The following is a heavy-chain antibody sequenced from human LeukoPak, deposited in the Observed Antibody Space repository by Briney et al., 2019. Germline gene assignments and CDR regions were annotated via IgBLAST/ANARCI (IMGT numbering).Heavy chain of an antibody. D-gene: IGHD3-3*01. J-gene: IGHJ4*02. CDR1: GFTFSNAR. CDR3: TTDKQITIIGVVKVRKEYYFEY. CDR2: IKSKTDGVPT. Sequence: PGGTLTLSCAASGFTFSNARMSWLRQAPGRGLEWVGRIKSKTDGVPTDYDAPVKGRFTISRDDSKNTLYLQMNSLKTEDTAVYYCTTDKQITIIGVVKVRKEYYFEYGGQGTRFTVSS. V-gene: IGHV3-15*01.